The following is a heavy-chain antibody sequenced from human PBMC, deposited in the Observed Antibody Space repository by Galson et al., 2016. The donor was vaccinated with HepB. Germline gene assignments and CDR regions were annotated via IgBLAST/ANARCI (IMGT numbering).Heavy chain of an antibody. CDR1: GFTFRTSW. V-gene: IGHV3-7*01. CDR2: RNPDGSQT. J-gene: IGHJ3*01. Sequence: SLRLACAASGFTFRTSWMSWVRQPPGKGPEWVANRNPDGSQTYYVESVKGRFNISNDNAKNSLYLRMNSLRADDTAVYYCARDPMRFAFDLWGQGTMVTVSS. CDR3: ARDPMRFAFDL.